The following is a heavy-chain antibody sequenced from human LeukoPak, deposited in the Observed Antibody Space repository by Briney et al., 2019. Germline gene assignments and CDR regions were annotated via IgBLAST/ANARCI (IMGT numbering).Heavy chain of an antibody. CDR3: ALNRDCSGGSCYKNDAFDI. D-gene: IGHD2-15*01. CDR1: GYTFTSYY. J-gene: IGHJ3*02. Sequence: GASVKVSCKASGYTFTSYYMHWVRQAPGQGLEWMGIINPSGGSTSYAQKFQGRVTMTRDTSTSTVYMELSSLRSEDTAVYYCALNRDCSGGSCYKNDAFDIWGQGTMVTVSS. V-gene: IGHV1-46*01. CDR2: INPSGGST.